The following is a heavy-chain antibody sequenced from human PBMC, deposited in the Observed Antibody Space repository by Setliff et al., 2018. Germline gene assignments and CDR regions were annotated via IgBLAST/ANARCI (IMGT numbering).Heavy chain of an antibody. Sequence: LRLSCAASGLPVSGNYMSWARQAPGKGPEWVSIIYSDGRTFYADSVEGRFLISRDNSKNTLYLQMSSLRAEDTAVYYCARGIVAPSRWDYFDYWGQGTLVTVSS. D-gene: IGHD1-26*01. J-gene: IGHJ4*02. CDR1: GLPVSGNY. CDR3: ARGIVAPSRWDYFDY. V-gene: IGHV3-66*01. CDR2: IYSDGRT.